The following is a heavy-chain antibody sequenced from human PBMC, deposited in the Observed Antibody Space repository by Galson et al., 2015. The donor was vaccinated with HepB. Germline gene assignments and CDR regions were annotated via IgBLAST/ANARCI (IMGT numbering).Heavy chain of an antibody. CDR2: IKSKTDGGTT. D-gene: IGHD3-10*01. CDR3: TTAPELPWFGESLDAFDI. Sequence: SLRLSCAASGFTFSNAWMSWVRQAPGKGLEWVGRIKSKTDGGTTDYAAPVKGRFTISRDDSKNTLYLQMNSLKTEDTAVYYCTTAPELPWFGESLDAFDIWGQGTMVTVSS. J-gene: IGHJ3*02. V-gene: IGHV3-15*01. CDR1: GFTFSNAW.